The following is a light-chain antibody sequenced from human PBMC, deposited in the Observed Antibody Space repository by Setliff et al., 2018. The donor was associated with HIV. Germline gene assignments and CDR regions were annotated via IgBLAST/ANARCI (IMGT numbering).Light chain of an antibody. CDR1: SSDIGSYNL. Sequence: QSALTQPASVSGSPGQSITISCTGASSDIGSYNLVSWYQQHPGKVPKLMIYEVTKRPSGVSNRFSGSKSGNTASLTISGLQAEDEADYYCSSYTNSTTYVFGTGTKVTVL. V-gene: IGLV2-14*02. J-gene: IGLJ1*01. CDR2: EVT. CDR3: SSYTNSTTYV.